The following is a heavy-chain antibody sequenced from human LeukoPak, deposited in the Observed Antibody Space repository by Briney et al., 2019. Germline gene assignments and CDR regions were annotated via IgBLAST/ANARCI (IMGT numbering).Heavy chain of an antibody. Sequence: QPGGPLNLPCQPSGFTFSSYSMNWAPQPPGKGLKWVPYITISGSRIYYADSVKGQFTISRHNGKNSLYLQMNSLRDEDTAVYYCVRDPEALDYWGQGTPVTVSS. CDR2: ITISGSRI. J-gene: IGHJ4*02. CDR1: GFTFSSYS. CDR3: VRDPEALDY. V-gene: IGHV3-48*02.